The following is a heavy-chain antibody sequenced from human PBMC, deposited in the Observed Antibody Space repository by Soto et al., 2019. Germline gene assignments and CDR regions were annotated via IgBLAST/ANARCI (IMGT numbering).Heavy chain of an antibody. J-gene: IGHJ4*02. V-gene: IGHV3-23*01. CDR1: GFTFSSYA. CDR2: ISGSGGST. CDR3: AKDCMWLEAPWCY. Sequence: EVQLLESGGGLVQPGGSLRLSCAASGFTFSSYAMSWVRQAPGKGLEWVSAISGSGGSTYYADSVKGRFTISRDNSKKTQYRKMNSLRAEDTAVYYCAKDCMWLEAPWCYWGQGTLVTVSS. D-gene: IGHD6-19*01.